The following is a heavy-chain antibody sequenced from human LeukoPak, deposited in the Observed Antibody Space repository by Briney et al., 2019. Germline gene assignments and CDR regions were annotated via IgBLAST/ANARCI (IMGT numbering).Heavy chain of an antibody. D-gene: IGHD6-13*01. Sequence: SQTLSLTCTISGGSITSGDSFWTWIRHHPEKGLEWIGYISYSGSPYYNPSLQTRVTISSDMSKNQFSLNLASVTAADTAVYYCATDHLAVAGYNWFNPWGQGILVTVSS. V-gene: IGHV4-31*03. CDR1: GGSITSGDSF. CDR2: ISYSGSP. CDR3: ATDHLAVAGYNWFNP. J-gene: IGHJ5*02.